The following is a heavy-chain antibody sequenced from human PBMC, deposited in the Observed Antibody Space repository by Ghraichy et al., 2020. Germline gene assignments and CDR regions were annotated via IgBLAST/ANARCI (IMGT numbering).Heavy chain of an antibody. CDR1: GFTFSSYD. D-gene: IGHD2-15*01. V-gene: IGHV3-13*01. J-gene: IGHJ6*03. CDR2: IGTAGDT. Sequence: GSLNISCAASGFTFSSYDMHWVRQATGKGLEWVSAIGTAGDTYYPGSVKGRFTISRENAKNSLYLQMNSLRAGDTAVYYCARGSAYGCSGGSCYSIHYYYYMDVWGKGTTVTVSS. CDR3: ARGSAYGCSGGSCYSIHYYYYMDV.